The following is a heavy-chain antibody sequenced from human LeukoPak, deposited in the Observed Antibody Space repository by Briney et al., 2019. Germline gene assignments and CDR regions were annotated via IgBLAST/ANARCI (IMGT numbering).Heavy chain of an antibody. V-gene: IGHV3-66*04. Sequence: GGSLRLSCAASRFTVSSNYMSRVRQAPGTGLEWVSVIYSGVSTYYADSVKGRFTISRDNSKNTLYLQMNNLRAEDTAVYYCAKPQLGSSSWYCLDYWGQGTLVTVSS. D-gene: IGHD6-13*01. CDR3: AKPQLGSSSWYCLDY. CDR2: IYSGVST. CDR1: RFTVSSNY. J-gene: IGHJ4*02.